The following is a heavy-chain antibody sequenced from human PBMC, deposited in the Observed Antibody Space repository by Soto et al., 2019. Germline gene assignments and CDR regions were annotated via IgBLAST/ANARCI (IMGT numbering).Heavy chain of an antibody. J-gene: IGHJ4*02. CDR2: MNPNSGNT. D-gene: IGHD2-15*01. V-gene: IGHV1-8*01. Sequence: QVQLVQSGAEVKKPGASVKVSCKASGYTFTSYDIHWVRQATGQGLEWMGWMNPNSGNTSYAQKYQGRVTMTRNTSISTAYMELSSLRYEDTVLYYCASGGATFDYWGQGTLVTVPS. CDR3: ASGGATFDY. CDR1: GYTFTSYD.